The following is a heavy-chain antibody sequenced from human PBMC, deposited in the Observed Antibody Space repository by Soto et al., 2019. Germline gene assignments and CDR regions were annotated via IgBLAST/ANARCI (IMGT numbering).Heavy chain of an antibody. CDR1: GFTFSSYS. CDR3: ARDPPPEPKDIVVVPAAHGAADY. D-gene: IGHD2-2*01. V-gene: IGHV3-48*02. CDR2: ISSSSSTI. J-gene: IGHJ4*02. Sequence: PWGSLRLSCAASGFTFSSYSMNWVRQAPGKGLEWVSYISSSSSTIYYADSVKGRSTISRDNAKNSLYLQMNSLRDEDTAVYYCARDPPPEPKDIVVVPAAHGAADYWGQGTLVTVSS.